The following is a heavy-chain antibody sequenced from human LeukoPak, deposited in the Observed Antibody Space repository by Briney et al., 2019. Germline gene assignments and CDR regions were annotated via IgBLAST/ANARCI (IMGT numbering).Heavy chain of an antibody. D-gene: IGHD6-13*01. CDR1: GFTFSDYY. J-gene: IGHJ4*02. Sequence: GGSLRLSCAASGFTFSDYYMSWIRQAPGKGLEWVSYISSSGSTIYYADSVKGRFTISRDNAKNTLYLQMNSLRAEDTAVYYCARDVPPHIAAAGFPGFDYWGQGTLVTVSS. CDR3: ARDVPPHIAAAGFPGFDY. V-gene: IGHV3-11*04. CDR2: ISSSGSTI.